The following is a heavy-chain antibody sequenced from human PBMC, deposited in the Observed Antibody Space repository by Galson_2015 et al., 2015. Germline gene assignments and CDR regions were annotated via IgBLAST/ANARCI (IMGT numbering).Heavy chain of an antibody. J-gene: IGHJ6*02. V-gene: IGHV1-69*13. CDR3: ARERNEQQLVRRNYYYGMDV. Sequence: SVKVSCKASGGTFSSYAISWVRQAPGQGLEWMGGIIPIFGTANYAQKFQGRVTITADESTSTAYMELSSLRSEDTAVYYCARERNEQQLVRRNYYYGMDVWGQGTTVTVSS. CDR2: IIPIFGTA. CDR1: GGTFSSYA. D-gene: IGHD6-13*01.